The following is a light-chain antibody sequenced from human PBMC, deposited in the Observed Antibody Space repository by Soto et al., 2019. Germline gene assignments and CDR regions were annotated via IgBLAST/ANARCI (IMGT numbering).Light chain of an antibody. CDR2: GAS. CDR1: QSVSSSY. CDR3: QQYGSSRWT. V-gene: IGKV3-20*01. J-gene: IGKJ1*01. Sequence: TLSLSPGERATLSCRASQSVSSSYLAWYQQKPGQAPRLLIYGASSRATGIPDRFSGSGSGTDFTLTISRLEPEDFAVYYCQQYGSSRWTFGQGTKVDI.